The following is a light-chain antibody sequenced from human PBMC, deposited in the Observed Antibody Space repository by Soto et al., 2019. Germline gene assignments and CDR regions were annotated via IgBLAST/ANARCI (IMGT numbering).Light chain of an antibody. J-gene: IGKJ5*01. CDR3: QQYNSYSIT. CDR1: QSISSW. V-gene: IGKV1-5*01. CDR2: DAS. Sequence: DIQMTQSPSTLSASVGDRVTITCRASQSISSWLAWYQQKPRKAPKLLIYDASSLESGVPSRFSGSGSGTEFTLTISSLQPDDFATYSCQQYNSYSITFGQGTRLEIK.